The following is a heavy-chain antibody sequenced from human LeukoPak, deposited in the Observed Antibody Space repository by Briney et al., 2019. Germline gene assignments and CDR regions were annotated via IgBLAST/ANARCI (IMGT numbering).Heavy chain of an antibody. CDR1: GYIFTSYW. V-gene: IGHV5-51*01. Sequence: GEALKISCKGSGYIFTSYWIGWVRQMPGKGLEWMGIIYPCDSDTRYSPSFQGQVTISADRSIRTAYLQWSSLKASDTAMYYCARLGGYQLDRRYYYGMDVWGQGTTVTVSS. D-gene: IGHD2-2*01. CDR3: ARLGGYQLDRRYYYGMDV. CDR2: IYPCDSDT. J-gene: IGHJ6*02.